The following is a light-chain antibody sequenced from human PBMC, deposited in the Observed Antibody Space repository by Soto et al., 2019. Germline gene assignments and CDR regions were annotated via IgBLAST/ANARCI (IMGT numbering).Light chain of an antibody. CDR1: SSNIGNNY. CDR2: ENN. Sequence: QSVLTQPPPICAAPGQKVTILCSGSSSNIGNNYVSWYQQLPGTAPKLLIYENNKRPSGIPDRFSGSKSGTSATLGITGLQTGDEADYYCGTWDSSPWVFGGGTKVTGL. J-gene: IGLJ3*02. V-gene: IGLV1-51*02. CDR3: GTWDSSPWV.